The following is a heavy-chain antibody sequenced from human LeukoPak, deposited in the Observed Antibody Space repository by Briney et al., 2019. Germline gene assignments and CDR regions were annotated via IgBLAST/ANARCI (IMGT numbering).Heavy chain of an antibody. V-gene: IGHV3-53*01. D-gene: IGHD3-10*01. J-gene: IGHJ5*02. CDR3: ASGVWFDP. Sequence: GGSLRLSCAASGFTFSTFWMHWVRQAPGKGLEWVSVIYSGGSTYYADSVKGRFTISRDNSKNTLYLQMNSLRAEDTAVYYCASGVWFDPWGQGTLVTVSS. CDR1: GFTFSTFW. CDR2: IYSGGST.